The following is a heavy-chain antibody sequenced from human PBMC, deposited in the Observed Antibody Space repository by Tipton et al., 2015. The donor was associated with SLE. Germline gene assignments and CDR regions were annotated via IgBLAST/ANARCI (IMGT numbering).Heavy chain of an antibody. CDR2: IYYSGST. CDR3: ARAGTGTAWGTFDI. Sequence: TLSLTCTVSGGSINNSYYYWAWIRQPPGKGLEWIGSIYYSGSTFNNPSLKSRVTISAVTSKNQFSLRVSSVTAADTAVYYCARAGTGTAWGTFDIWGPGTTVTVSS. CDR1: GGSINNSYYY. D-gene: IGHD1-14*01. J-gene: IGHJ3*02. V-gene: IGHV4-39*07.